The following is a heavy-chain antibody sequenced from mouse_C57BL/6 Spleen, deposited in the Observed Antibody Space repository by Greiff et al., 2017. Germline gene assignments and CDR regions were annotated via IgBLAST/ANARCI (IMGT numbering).Heavy chain of an antibody. Sequence: QVQLQQSGAELVKPGASVKISCKASGYAFSSYWMNWVKQRPGKGLEWIGQIYPGAGDTNYNGKFKGKATLTADKSSSTAYMQLISLTSEDSAVYFCARSDYGSYAMDYWGQGTSVTVSS. D-gene: IGHD1-1*01. J-gene: IGHJ4*01. CDR1: GYAFSSYW. CDR3: ARSDYGSYAMDY. V-gene: IGHV1-80*01. CDR2: IYPGAGDT.